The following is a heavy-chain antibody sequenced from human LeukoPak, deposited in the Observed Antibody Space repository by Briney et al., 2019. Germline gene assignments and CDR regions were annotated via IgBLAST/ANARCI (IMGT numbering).Heavy chain of an antibody. CDR2: IYYSGST. V-gene: IGHV4-39*07. CDR3: ARGYGDYEVY. Sequence: RASETLSLTCTVSGGSISSSSYYWGWIRQPPGKGLEWIGSIYYSGSTYYNPSLKSRVTISVDTSKNQFSLKLSSVTAADTAVYYCARGYGDYEVYWGQGTLVTVSS. J-gene: IGHJ4*02. CDR1: GGSISSSSYY. D-gene: IGHD4-17*01.